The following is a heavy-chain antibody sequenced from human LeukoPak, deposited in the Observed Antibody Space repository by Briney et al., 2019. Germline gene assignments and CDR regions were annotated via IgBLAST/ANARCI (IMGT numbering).Heavy chain of an antibody. D-gene: IGHD6-6*01. Sequence: GESLKISCKGSGYSFTGYWIGWVRQMPGKGLEWMGIIYPGDSDTRYSPSFQGQVTISADKSIHTAYLQWSSLKASDTATYYCARRVGWEYSISSGRHFDYWGQGTLVTVSS. J-gene: IGHJ4*02. V-gene: IGHV5-51*01. CDR2: IYPGDSDT. CDR1: GYSFTGYW. CDR3: ARRVGWEYSISSGRHFDY.